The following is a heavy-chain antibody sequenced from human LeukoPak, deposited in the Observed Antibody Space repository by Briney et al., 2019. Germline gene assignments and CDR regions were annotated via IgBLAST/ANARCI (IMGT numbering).Heavy chain of an antibody. V-gene: IGHV3-69-1*01. Sequence: GGSLRLSCAASGFTFSDYYMSWIREAPGKGLEWVSSISSSSYIYYADSVKGRFTISRDNAKNSLYLQMNSLRAEDTAVYYCARWEGDGYNSLDYWGQGTLVTVSS. CDR2: ISSSSYI. D-gene: IGHD5-24*01. CDR3: ARWEGDGYNSLDY. J-gene: IGHJ4*02. CDR1: GFTFSDYY.